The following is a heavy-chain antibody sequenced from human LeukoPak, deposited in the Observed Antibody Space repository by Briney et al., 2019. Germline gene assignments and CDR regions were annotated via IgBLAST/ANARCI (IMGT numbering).Heavy chain of an antibody. Sequence: PGGSLRLSCAASGFTFSSYAMNWVRQAPGKGLEWVSSINGGGNTFYADSVKGRFAISRDNAKNSLYLQMNGLRAEDTAVYYCARDPAEADCWGQGTLVTVSS. CDR3: ARDPAEADC. J-gene: IGHJ4*02. CDR1: GFTFSSYA. CDR2: INGGGNT. V-gene: IGHV3-21*06.